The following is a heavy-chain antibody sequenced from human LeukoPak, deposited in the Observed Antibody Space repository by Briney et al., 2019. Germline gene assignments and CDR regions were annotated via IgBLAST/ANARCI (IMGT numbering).Heavy chain of an antibody. J-gene: IGHJ6*03. CDR2: IYYSGST. V-gene: IGHV4-39*01. D-gene: IGHD2-2*01. CDR1: GGSISSSSYY. Sequence: PSETLSLTCTVSGGSISSSSYYWGWIRQPPGKGLEWIGSIYYSGSTYYNPSLKSRVTISVDTSKNQFSLKLSSVTAADTAVYYCARLVCSSTSCYHYYYYMDVWGKGTTVTVSS. CDR3: ARLVCSSTSCYHYYYYMDV.